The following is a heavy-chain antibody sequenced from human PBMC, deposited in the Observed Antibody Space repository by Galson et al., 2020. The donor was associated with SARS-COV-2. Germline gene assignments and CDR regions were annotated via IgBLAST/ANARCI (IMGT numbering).Heavy chain of an antibody. CDR2: INDGGST. Sequence: SQASETLSLTCAVYGGAFTGHYWTWIRQSPARGLEWIGEINDGGSTSYNPSLKSRVTLSVDTSKNQFSLSLTSVTAADTAMYYCARGRPAYSSMRGTFDYWGQGILVTVSS. CDR1: GGAFTGHY. J-gene: IGHJ4*02. CDR3: ARGRPAYSSMRGTFDY. V-gene: IGHV4-34*01. D-gene: IGHD5-12*01.